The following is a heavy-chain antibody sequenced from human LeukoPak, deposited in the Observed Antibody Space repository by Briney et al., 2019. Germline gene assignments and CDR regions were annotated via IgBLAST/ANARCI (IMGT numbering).Heavy chain of an antibody. J-gene: IGHJ3*01. CDR2: IRYDGSDK. CDR1: GFTFRTYG. CDR3: AKRADYYDSSRASYDAFDL. V-gene: IGHV3-30*02. D-gene: IGHD3-16*01. Sequence: GGSLRLSCAASGFTFRTYGMHWVRQAPGKGLEWVTFIRYDGSDKYYADSVRGRFTISRDNSRNTLFLQMNSLRFDDTAVYYCAKRADYYDSSRASYDAFDLWGQGTMVTVSS.